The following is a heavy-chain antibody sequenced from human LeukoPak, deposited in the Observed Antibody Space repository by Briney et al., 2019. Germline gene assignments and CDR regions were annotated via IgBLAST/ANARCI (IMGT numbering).Heavy chain of an antibody. CDR1: GGAISSSSYY. J-gene: IGHJ5*02. CDR2: IYYSGST. CDR3: ARVGIAVAATNNWFDP. V-gene: IGHV4-39*07. Sequence: PSETLSLTCTVSGGAISSSSYYWGWIRQPPGKGLGWIGSIYYSGSTYYNPSLKSRVNISVDTSRNQFSLKLSSVTAADTAVYYCARVGIAVAATNNWFDPWGQGTLVTVSS. D-gene: IGHD6-19*01.